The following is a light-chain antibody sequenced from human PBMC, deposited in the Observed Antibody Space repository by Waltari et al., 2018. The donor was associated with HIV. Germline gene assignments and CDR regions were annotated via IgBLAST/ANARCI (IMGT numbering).Light chain of an antibody. CDR1: SSAVGGYNY. V-gene: IGLV2-8*01. CDR3: SSYAGSNNFV. J-gene: IGLJ1*01. Sequence: QSALPQPPSASGSPGQSVTISCPGTSSAVGGYNYVSWYQQHPGKAPKLMIYEVSKRPAGVPDRFSGSKSGNTASLTVSGLQPEDEADYYCSSYAGSNNFVFGTGTKVTVL. CDR2: EVS.